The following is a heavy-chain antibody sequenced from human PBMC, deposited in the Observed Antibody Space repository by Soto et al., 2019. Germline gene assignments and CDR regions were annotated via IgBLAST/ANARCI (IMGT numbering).Heavy chain of an antibody. CDR3: ARGGAMGVDY. V-gene: IGHV3-74*01. D-gene: IGHD1-26*01. J-gene: IGHJ4*02. CDR1: GVTFNTHW. Sequence: GGSLRLSCPASGVTFNTHWMNWVRQAPGKGLVWVSRIYFDGITTNYADSVKGRLTVSRDNAKNTVYLHVNTLRDEDTAVYYCARGGAMGVDYWGQGTLVTVSS. CDR2: IYFDGITT.